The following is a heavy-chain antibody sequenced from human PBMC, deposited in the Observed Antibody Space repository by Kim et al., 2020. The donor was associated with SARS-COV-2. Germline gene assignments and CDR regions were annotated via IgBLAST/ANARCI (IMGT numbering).Heavy chain of an antibody. Sequence: SYAQKFQGRVTMTRDTSTSTVYMELSSLRSEDTAVYYCARDWGDGYNFDYWGQGTLVTVSS. V-gene: IGHV1-46*01. CDR3: ARDWGDGYNFDY. J-gene: IGHJ4*02. D-gene: IGHD5-12*01.